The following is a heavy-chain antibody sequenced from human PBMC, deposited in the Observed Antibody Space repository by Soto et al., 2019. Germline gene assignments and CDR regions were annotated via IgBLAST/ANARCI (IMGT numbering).Heavy chain of an antibody. Sequence: GGSLRLSCAASGFTFSNYAMNWIRQAPGKGLEWVTVISYDGSNKYYADSVKGRFTISRDNSKNTLYLQMNSLRAEDTAVYYCAINMEGSGYYWGQGTLVTVSS. J-gene: IGHJ4*02. V-gene: IGHV3-30*03. CDR2: ISYDGSNK. CDR3: AINMEGSGYY. D-gene: IGHD3-22*01. CDR1: GFTFSNYA.